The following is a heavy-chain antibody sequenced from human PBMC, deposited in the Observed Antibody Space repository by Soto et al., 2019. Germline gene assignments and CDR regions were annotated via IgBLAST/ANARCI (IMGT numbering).Heavy chain of an antibody. CDR2: INAGIGKT. V-gene: IGHV1-3*01. J-gene: IGHJ5*02. D-gene: IGHD2-2*01. Sequence: QAQLVHSGAEGRKPGASGKVSGKASEYIFMNFALHWVRQAPGQRLEWMGWINAGIGKTEYSRKFQGRITISRDTSASTAYMELSDLRSEDTAVYFCARVPRYSFEIVQVPAVMFEDWFDPWGQGTLVTVSS. CDR1: EYIFMNFA. CDR3: ARVPRYSFEIVQVPAVMFEDWFDP.